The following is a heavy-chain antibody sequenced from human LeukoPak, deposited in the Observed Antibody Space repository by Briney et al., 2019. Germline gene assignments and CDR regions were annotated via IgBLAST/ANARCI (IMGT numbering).Heavy chain of an antibody. D-gene: IGHD3-16*02. CDR2: ISSSSSYI. CDR3: ARERKPRGGWLSVHDY. CDR1: GFTFSSYS. J-gene: IGHJ4*02. V-gene: IGHV3-21*01. Sequence: PGGSLRLSCAASGFTFSSYSMNWVRQAPGKGLEWVSSISSSSSYIYYADSVKGRFTISRDNAKNSLYLQMNSLRAEDTAVYYCARERKPRGGWLSVHDYWGQGTLVTVSS.